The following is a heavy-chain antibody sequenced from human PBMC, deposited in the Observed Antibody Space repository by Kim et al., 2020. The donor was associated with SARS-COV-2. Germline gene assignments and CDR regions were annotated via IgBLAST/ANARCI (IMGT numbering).Heavy chain of an antibody. D-gene: IGHD4-17*01. CDR1: GFTVSSNY. CDR2: IYSGGST. CDR3: ARETPFYGDYLFYYYGMDV. Sequence: GGSLRLSCAASGFTVSSNYMSWVRQAPGKGLEWVSVIYSGGSTYYADSVKGRFTISRDNSKNTLYLQMNSLRAEDTAVYYCARETPFYGDYLFYYYGMDVWGQGTTVTVSS. V-gene: IGHV3-53*01. J-gene: IGHJ6*02.